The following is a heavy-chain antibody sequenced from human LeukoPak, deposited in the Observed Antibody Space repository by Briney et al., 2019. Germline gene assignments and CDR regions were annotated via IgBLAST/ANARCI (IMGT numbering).Heavy chain of an antibody. D-gene: IGHD1-1*01. CDR1: GFTFSSYG. V-gene: IGHV3-33*06. CDR2: IWYDGSNK. J-gene: IGHJ5*02. Sequence: GGSLRLSCAASGFTFSSYGMHWVRQAPGKGLEWVAVIWYDGSNKYYADSVKGRFTISRDNSRNTLYLQMNSLRAEDTAVYYCAKEPLNWNDVNNWFDPWGQGNLVTVSS. CDR3: AKEPLNWNDVNNWFDP.